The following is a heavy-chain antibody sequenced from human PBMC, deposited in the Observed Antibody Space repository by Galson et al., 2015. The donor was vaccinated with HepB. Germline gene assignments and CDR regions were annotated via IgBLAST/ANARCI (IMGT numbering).Heavy chain of an antibody. V-gene: IGHV3-23*01. D-gene: IGHD3-22*01. J-gene: IGHJ4*02. CDR3: AKGITMIVVVIDY. CDR1: GFTFSSYA. CDR2: ISGSGGST. Sequence: SLRLSCAASGFTFSSYAMSWVRQAPGKGLEWVPAISGSGGSTYYADSVKGRFTISRDNSKNTLYLQMNSLRAEDTAVYYCAKGITMIVVVIDYWGQGTLVTVSS.